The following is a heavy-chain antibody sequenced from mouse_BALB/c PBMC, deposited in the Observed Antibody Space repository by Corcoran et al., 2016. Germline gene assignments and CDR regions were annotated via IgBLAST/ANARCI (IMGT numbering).Heavy chain of an antibody. CDR1: GYPFTSYA. CDR3: ARCYGSSYGWDYDV. CDR2: IYPGDGST. D-gene: IGHD1-1*01. V-gene: IGHV1S56*01. Sequence: VQLHQSVPELVMPRALVKLSCKASGYPFTSYAINWVKQRPGQGLDWFGWIYPGDGSTKYNEKFKGKATLTADKSPSTAYMQLSSLTSENSAVYVCARCYGSSYGWDYDVWGAGTTVTVSS. J-gene: IGHJ1*01.